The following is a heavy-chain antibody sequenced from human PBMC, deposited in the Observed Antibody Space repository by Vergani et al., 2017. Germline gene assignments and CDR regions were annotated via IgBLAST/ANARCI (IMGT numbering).Heavy chain of an antibody. D-gene: IGHD1-26*01. V-gene: IGHV4-61*01. Sequence: QVQLQESGPGLVKPSETLSLPCTVSGGSVSSGSYYWGWIRQPPGKGLEWIGYIYYSGSTNYNPSLKSRVTISLDTSKNQFALKLSSVTAADTAVYYCAREGDSGSYWGQGTLVTVSS. J-gene: IGHJ4*02. CDR1: GGSVSSGSYY. CDR3: AREGDSGSY. CDR2: IYYSGST.